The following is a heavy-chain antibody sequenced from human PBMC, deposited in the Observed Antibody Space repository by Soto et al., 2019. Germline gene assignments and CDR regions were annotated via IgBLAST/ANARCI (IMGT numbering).Heavy chain of an antibody. CDR3: AKGGAAGPDY. CDR2: IYYSGST. D-gene: IGHD6-13*01. Sequence: SETLSLTCTVSGGSISSYYWSWIRKHPGKGLEWIGYIYYSGSTYYNPSLKSRVTISADTSKNQFSLRLSSVTAAVTAVYYCAKGGAAGPDYWGQGTLVTVSS. CDR1: GGSISSYY. V-gene: IGHV4-59*06. J-gene: IGHJ4*02.